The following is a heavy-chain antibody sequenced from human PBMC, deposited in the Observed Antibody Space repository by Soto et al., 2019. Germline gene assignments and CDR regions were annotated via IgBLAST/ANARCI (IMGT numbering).Heavy chain of an antibody. J-gene: IGHJ4*02. CDR3: ARGLRIYYDRSGLHY. CDR2: ISYTGSTI. D-gene: IGHD3-22*01. Sequence: GSLSLSCAASGFTFSNCELNWVRQTPCKGLEWVSYISYTGSTIYYADSVRGRFTISRDNSKNSLYLQMNSLRAEDTAVYYCARGLRIYYDRSGLHYWGQGTLVTVSS. V-gene: IGHV3-48*03. CDR1: GFTFSNCE.